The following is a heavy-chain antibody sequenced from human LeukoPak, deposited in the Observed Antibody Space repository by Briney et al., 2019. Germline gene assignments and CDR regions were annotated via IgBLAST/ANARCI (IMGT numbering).Heavy chain of an antibody. J-gene: IGHJ6*02. CDR3: ARGTPCLGYCSSTSCCTYYYGMDV. V-gene: IGHV3-64*02. Sequence: GRSLRLSCAASGFTFSSYAMHWVRQAPGKGLEYVSAITYDGGNTYYADSVKGRFTISRDNSKNTLYLQMDSLRAEDMAVYYFARGTPCLGYCSSTSCCTYYYGMDVWGQGTKVTVPS. D-gene: IGHD2-2*02. CDR1: GFTFSSYA. CDR2: ITYDGGNT.